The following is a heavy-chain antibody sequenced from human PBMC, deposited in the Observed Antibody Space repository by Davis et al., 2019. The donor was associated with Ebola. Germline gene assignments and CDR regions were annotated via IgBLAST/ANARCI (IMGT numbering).Heavy chain of an antibody. CDR3: AREPGSGSFLYYFDY. J-gene: IGHJ4*02. CDR2: INPNSGGT. D-gene: IGHD1-26*01. Sequence: ASVKVSCKASGYTFTGYYMHWVRQAPGQGLEWMGWINPNSGGTNYAQKFQGRVTMTRDTSISTAYMELSRLRSDDTAVYYCAREPGSGSFLYYFDYWGQGTLVTVSS. CDR1: GYTFTGYY. V-gene: IGHV1-2*02.